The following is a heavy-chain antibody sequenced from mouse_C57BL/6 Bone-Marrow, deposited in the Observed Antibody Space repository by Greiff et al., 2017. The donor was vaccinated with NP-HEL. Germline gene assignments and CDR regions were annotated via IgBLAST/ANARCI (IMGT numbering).Heavy chain of an antibody. Sequence: QVQLQQPGAELVKPGASVKISCKASGYAFSSYWMNWVKQRPGKGLEWIGQIYPGDGDTNYNGKFKGKATLTADKSSSTAYMQLSSLTSEDSAVYFCARFGLLQNFDVWGTGTTVTVSS. CDR3: ARFGLLQNFDV. CDR2: IYPGDGDT. CDR1: GYAFSSYW. D-gene: IGHD2-3*01. V-gene: IGHV1-80*01. J-gene: IGHJ1*03.